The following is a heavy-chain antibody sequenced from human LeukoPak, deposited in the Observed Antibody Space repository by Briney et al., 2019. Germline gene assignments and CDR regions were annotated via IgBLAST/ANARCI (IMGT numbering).Heavy chain of an antibody. CDR3: ARCGIAAAGRFDP. Sequence: GGSLRLSCAASGFTFSPYSMNWVRQAPGKGLEWVSSISSSSIYINYADSVKGRFTISRDNAKNSLSLQMNSLRAEDTVVYYCARCGIAAAGRFDPWGQGTLVTVSS. CDR1: GFTFSPYS. D-gene: IGHD6-13*01. J-gene: IGHJ5*02. V-gene: IGHV3-21*01. CDR2: ISSSSIYI.